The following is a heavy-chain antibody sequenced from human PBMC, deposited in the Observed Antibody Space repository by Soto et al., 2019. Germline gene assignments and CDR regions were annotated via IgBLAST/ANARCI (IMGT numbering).Heavy chain of an antibody. CDR3: ARDFAEYSSSPRLFDY. CDR2: ISAYNGNT. Sequence: QVPLVQSGAEVKKPGASVKVSCKASGYTFTSYGISWVRQAPGQGLEWMGWISAYNGNTNYAQKLQGRVTMTTDTSTSTAYMELRSLRSDDTAVYYCARDFAEYSSSPRLFDYWGQGTLVTVSS. CDR1: GYTFTSYG. J-gene: IGHJ4*02. D-gene: IGHD6-6*01. V-gene: IGHV1-18*04.